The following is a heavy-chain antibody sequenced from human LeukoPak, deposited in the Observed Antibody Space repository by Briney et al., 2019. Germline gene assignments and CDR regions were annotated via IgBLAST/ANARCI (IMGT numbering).Heavy chain of an antibody. CDR1: GFTFSSYG. CDR2: IWYDGSNK. Sequence: GGSLRLSCAASGFTFSSYGMHWVRQAPGKGLEWVAVIWYDGSNKYYADSVKGRFTISRDNAKNSLYLQMNSLRAEDTAFYYCARDDPYSGYDYDYWGRGVLVTVSS. J-gene: IGHJ4*02. CDR3: ARDDPYSGYDYDY. V-gene: IGHV3-33*01. D-gene: IGHD5-12*01.